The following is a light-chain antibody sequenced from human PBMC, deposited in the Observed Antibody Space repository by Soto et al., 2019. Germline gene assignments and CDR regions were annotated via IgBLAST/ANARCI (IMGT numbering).Light chain of an antibody. CDR1: QGIGNY. J-gene: IGKJ1*01. CDR3: QQDNEWPPWT. CDR2: AAS. Sequence: DIPVSQSPSSLSASLGDRITVTCRASQGIGNYLAWYQQKPGKVHKVLIYAASTLRSGVPSRFSGSGSGTEFTLTISSLLSEDVAVHYCQQDNEWPPWTFGQGTKVDIK. V-gene: IGKV1-27*01.